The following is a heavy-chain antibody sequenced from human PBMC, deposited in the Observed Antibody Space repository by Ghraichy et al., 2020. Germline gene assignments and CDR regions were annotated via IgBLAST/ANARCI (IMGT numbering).Heavy chain of an antibody. D-gene: IGHD6-13*01. CDR3: ARGGQQLAPGYFQH. CDR1: GYTFTSYA. Sequence: ASVKVSCKASGYTFTSYAMHWVRQAPGQRLEWMGWINAGNGNTKYSQKFQGRVTITRDTSASTAYMELSSLRSEDTAVYYCARGGQQLAPGYFQHWGQGTLVTVSS. CDR2: INAGNGNT. V-gene: IGHV1-3*01. J-gene: IGHJ1*01.